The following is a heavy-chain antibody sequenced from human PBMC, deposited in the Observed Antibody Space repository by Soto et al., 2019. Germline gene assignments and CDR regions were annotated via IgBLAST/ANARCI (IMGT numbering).Heavy chain of an antibody. J-gene: IGHJ6*02. CDR3: ARVRVAYYGSGSYLSYYYYGMDV. Sequence: SETLSLTCAVYGGSFSGYYWSWIRQPPGKGLEWIGEINHSGSTNYNPSLKSRVTISVDTSKNQFSLKLSSVTAADTAVYYCARVRVAYYGSGSYLSYYYYGMDVWGQGTTVTVS. CDR2: INHSGST. CDR1: GGSFSGYY. D-gene: IGHD3-10*01. V-gene: IGHV4-34*01.